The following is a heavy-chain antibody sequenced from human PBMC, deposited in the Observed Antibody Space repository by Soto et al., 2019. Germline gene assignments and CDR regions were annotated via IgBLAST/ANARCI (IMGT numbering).Heavy chain of an antibody. CDR3: ARRPRVVGYCCGGSFYSGWFDP. J-gene: IGHJ5*02. CDR1: GGTFSSYA. Sequence: QVQLVQSGAEVKKPGSSVKVSCKASGGTFSSYAISWVRQAPGQGLEWLGGFIPIFGTANYAQKFQGRVTITADESTSTAYMELSSLRVEDTAVYYWARRPRVVGYCCGGSFYSGWFDPWGQGTLVTVSS. CDR2: FIPIFGTA. D-gene: IGHD2-15*01. V-gene: IGHV1-69*01.